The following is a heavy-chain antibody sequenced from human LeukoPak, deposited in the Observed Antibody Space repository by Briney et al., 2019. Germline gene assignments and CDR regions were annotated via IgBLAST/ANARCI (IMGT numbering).Heavy chain of an antibody. V-gene: IGHV4-34*01. Sequence: PSETLSLTCAVYGGSFSGYYWSWIRQPPGKGLEWIGEINHSGSTNYNPSLKSRVTISVDTSKNQFSLKQSSVTAADTAVYYCARSHTRWLQLGYWGQGTLVTVSS. J-gene: IGHJ4*02. CDR2: INHSGST. CDR3: ARSHTRWLQLGY. D-gene: IGHD5-12*01. CDR1: GGSFSGYY.